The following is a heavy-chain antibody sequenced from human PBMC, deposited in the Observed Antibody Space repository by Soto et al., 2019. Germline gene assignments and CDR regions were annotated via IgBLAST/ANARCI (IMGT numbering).Heavy chain of an antibody. CDR1: GFTFSGYG. D-gene: IGHD3-10*01. CDR2: ISYDGSSK. Sequence: QVPLVESGGGVVQPGRSLRLACAASGFTFSGYGMHWVRQAPGKGLEWVAVISYDGSSKFYAESVRGRFTISRDNSKNMLYLEMNSLRAEDTALYYCAKERVVRGVTDYWGQGTLFTVSS. CDR3: AKERVVRGVTDY. V-gene: IGHV3-30*18. J-gene: IGHJ4*02.